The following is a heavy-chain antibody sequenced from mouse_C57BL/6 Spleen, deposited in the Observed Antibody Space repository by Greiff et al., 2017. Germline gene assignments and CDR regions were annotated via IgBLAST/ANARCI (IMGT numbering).Heavy chain of an antibody. CDR2: ISDGGSYT. Sequence: EVHLVESGGGLVKPGGSLKLSCAASGFTFSSYAMSWVRQIPEKRLEWVATISDGGSYTYYPDNVKGRFTISRDNAKNNLYLQMSHLKSEDTAMYYCARAPLGYYYAMDYWGQGTSVTVSS. CDR1: GFTFSSYA. D-gene: IGHD3-3*01. CDR3: ARAPLGYYYAMDY. V-gene: IGHV5-4*01. J-gene: IGHJ4*01.